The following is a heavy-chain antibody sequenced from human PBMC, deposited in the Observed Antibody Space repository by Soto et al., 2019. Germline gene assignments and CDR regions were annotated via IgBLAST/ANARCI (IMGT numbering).Heavy chain of an antibody. CDR2: FDPEDGET. J-gene: IGHJ4*02. CDR1: GYTLTELS. Sequence: ASVKVSCKVSGYTLTELSIHWVRQAPGKGLEWMGGFDPEDGETIYAQKFQGRVTMTEDTSTDTAYMELSSLRSEDTAVYYCATMTYGSGSYITRSFDYWGQGTLVTVS. D-gene: IGHD3-10*01. V-gene: IGHV1-24*01. CDR3: ATMTYGSGSYITRSFDY.